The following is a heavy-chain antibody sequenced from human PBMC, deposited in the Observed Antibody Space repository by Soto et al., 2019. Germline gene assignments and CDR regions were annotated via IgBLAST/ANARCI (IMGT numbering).Heavy chain of an antibody. J-gene: IGHJ2*01. Sequence: QVQLVQSGAEVKKPGSSVTVSCKASGGTFSSYTISWVRQAPGQGLEWMGGIIPIFGTANYAQKFQGRVRXTSAESXXTAYMELSSLRSEDTAVYYCARGNHRWLQLWYFDLWGRGTLVTVSS. CDR3: ARGNHRWLQLWYFDL. D-gene: IGHD5-12*01. CDR2: IIPIFGTA. CDR1: GGTFSSYT. V-gene: IGHV1-69*05.